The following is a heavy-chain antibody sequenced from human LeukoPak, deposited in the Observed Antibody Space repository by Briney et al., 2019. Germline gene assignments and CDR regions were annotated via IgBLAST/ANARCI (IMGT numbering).Heavy chain of an antibody. Sequence: PGGSLRLSCAASGFSFRTHWMSWVRQAPGKELEWVANINQDGRKKFYVDSVEGRFTISRDDAKTSLFLQMNSLRVEDTAVYYCAKWMGRDSWGQGTLVTVSS. V-gene: IGHV3-7*02. CDR1: GFSFRTHW. CDR2: INQDGRKK. J-gene: IGHJ4*02. D-gene: IGHD6-19*01. CDR3: AKWMGRDS.